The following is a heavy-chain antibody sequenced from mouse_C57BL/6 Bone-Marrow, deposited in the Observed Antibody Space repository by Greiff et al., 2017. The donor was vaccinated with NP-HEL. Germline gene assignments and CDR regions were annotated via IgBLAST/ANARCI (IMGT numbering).Heavy chain of an antibody. Sequence: QVQLQQPGAELVKPGASVKLSCKASGYTFTSYWMHWVKQRPGQGLEWIGMIHPNSGSTNYNEKFKSKATLTVDKASSTAYMQLSSLTSEDSSVYYCARVHDYDGSAFAYWGQGTLVTVSA. D-gene: IGHD2-4*01. J-gene: IGHJ3*01. CDR3: ARVHDYDGSAFAY. CDR2: IHPNSGST. V-gene: IGHV1-64*01. CDR1: GYTFTSYW.